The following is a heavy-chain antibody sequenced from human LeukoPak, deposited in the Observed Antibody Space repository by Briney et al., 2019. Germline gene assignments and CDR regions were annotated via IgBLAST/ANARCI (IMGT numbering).Heavy chain of an antibody. Sequence: GGSLRLSCAASGFTFSSYAMSWVRQAPGKGLEWVSAISGSGGSTYYADSVKGRFTISRDNSKNTLYLQMNSQRAEDTAVYYCAKDKEYSSSKFDYWGQGTLVTVSS. CDR1: GFTFSSYA. V-gene: IGHV3-23*01. D-gene: IGHD6-6*01. J-gene: IGHJ4*02. CDR2: ISGSGGST. CDR3: AKDKEYSSSKFDY.